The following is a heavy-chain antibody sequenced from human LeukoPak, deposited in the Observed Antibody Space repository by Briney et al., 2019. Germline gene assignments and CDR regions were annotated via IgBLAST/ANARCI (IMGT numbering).Heavy chain of an antibody. V-gene: IGHV3-48*03. CDR3: AGNVVVVAATRGYYYGMDV. Sequence: QSGGSLRLSYAASGFTFSSYEMNWVRQAPGKGLEWVSYISSSGSTIYYADSVKGRFTISRDNAKNSLYLQMNSLRAEDTAVYYCAGNVVVVAATRGYYYGMDVWGQGTTVTVSS. CDR1: GFTFSSYE. J-gene: IGHJ6*02. CDR2: ISSSGSTI. D-gene: IGHD2-15*01.